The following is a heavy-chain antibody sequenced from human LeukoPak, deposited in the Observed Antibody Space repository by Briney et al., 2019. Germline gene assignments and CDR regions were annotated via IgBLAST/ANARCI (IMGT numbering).Heavy chain of an antibody. CDR3: ARVPYGSGENWFDP. CDR1: GGSISSGGYY. D-gene: IGHD3-10*01. J-gene: IGHJ5*02. CDR2: IYYSGST. Sequence: SQTLSLTCTVPGGSISSGGYYWSWIRQHPGKGLEWIGYIYYSGSTYYNPSLKSRVTISVDTSKNQFSLKLSSVTAADTAVYYCARVPYGSGENWFDPWGQGALVTVSS. V-gene: IGHV4-31*03.